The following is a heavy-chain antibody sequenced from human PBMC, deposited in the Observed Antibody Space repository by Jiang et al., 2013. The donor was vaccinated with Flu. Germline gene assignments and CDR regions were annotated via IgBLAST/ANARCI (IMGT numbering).Heavy chain of an antibody. Sequence: VQLVESGGGLVQPGGSLRLSCTASGFTFSSFTMSWVRQAPGKGLEWVSQIGGSGDSTYYADSVKGRFTISRDNSKNTLYLQMNSLRADDTAIYYCAQGANCGGDCFALFDNWGQGTLVTVSS. V-gene: IGHV3-23*04. CDR1: GFTFSSFT. CDR2: IGGSGDST. D-gene: IGHD2-21*02. CDR3: AQGANCGGDCFALFDN. J-gene: IGHJ4*02.